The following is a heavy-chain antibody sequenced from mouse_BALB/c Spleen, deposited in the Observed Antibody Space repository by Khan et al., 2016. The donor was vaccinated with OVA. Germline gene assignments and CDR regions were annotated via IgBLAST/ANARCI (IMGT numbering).Heavy chain of an antibody. J-gene: IGHJ4*01. CDR3: ARSLVDYYAMYY. V-gene: IGHV5-9-3*01. CDR1: GFTFSSFA. CDR2: ISSGGHYT. Sequence: EVELVESGGGVVKPGGSLKLSCSASGFTFSSFAMSWVRQTPEKRLEWVATISSGGHYTFYPASVQGRFTISRDNARNTLYLQMSSLRSEDTAMYYCARSLVDYYAMYYWGQGTSVTVSS. D-gene: IGHD2-2*01.